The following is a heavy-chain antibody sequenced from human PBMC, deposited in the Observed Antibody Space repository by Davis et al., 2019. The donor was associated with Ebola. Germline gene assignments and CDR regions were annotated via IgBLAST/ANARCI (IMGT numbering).Heavy chain of an antibody. CDR2: IYYSGST. CDR3: ARAGGYCSSTSCSRTPYYYYYMDV. J-gene: IGHJ6*03. CDR1: GGSISSYY. V-gene: IGHV4-59*01. D-gene: IGHD2-2*01. Sequence: PSETLSLTCTVSGGSISSYYWSWIRQPPGKGLEWIGYIYYSGSTNYNPSLKSRVTISVDTSKNQFSLKLSSVTAADTAVYYCARAGGYCSSTSCSRTPYYYYYMDVWGKGTTVTVSS.